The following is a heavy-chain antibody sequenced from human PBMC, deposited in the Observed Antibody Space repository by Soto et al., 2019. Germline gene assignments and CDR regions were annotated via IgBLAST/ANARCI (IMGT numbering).Heavy chain of an antibody. V-gene: IGHV4-39*01. Sequence: SETLSLTCTVSGGSISSSSYYWGWIRQPPGKGLEWIGSIYYSGSTYYNPSLKSRVTISVDTSKNQFSLKLSSVTAADTAVYYCARRYSSLGGFDYWGQGTLVTVSS. J-gene: IGHJ4*02. CDR2: IYYSGST. D-gene: IGHD6-13*01. CDR3: ARRYSSLGGFDY. CDR1: GGSISSSSYY.